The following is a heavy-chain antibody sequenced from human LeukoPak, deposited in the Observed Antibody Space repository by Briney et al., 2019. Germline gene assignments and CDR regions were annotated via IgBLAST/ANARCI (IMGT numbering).Heavy chain of an antibody. CDR1: GYTFTSYD. V-gene: IGHV1-8*01. D-gene: IGHD2-15*01. CDR3: ARGQCSGGSCYSNWSDP. Sequence: ASVKVSCKASGYTFTSYDINWVRQATGQGLEWMGWMNPNSGNTGYAQKFQGRVTMTRNTSIGTAYMELSSLRSEDTAVYYCARGQCSGGSCYSNWSDPWGQGTLVTVSS. J-gene: IGHJ5*02. CDR2: MNPNSGNT.